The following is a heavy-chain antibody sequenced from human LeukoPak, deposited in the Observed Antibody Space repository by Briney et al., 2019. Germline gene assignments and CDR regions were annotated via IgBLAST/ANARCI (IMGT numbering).Heavy chain of an antibody. J-gene: IGHJ4*02. Sequence: PGGSLRVSCAASGFTFSSYWMTWVRQAPGKGLEWVANIKQDGSQKFYLDSVKGRFTISRDNAKELLFLQMNSLRAEDTAVYYCARHYDSTAYSLDYWGQGTLVTVSS. CDR1: GFTFSSYW. CDR3: ARHYDSTAYSLDY. CDR2: IKQDGSQK. V-gene: IGHV3-7*01. D-gene: IGHD3-22*01.